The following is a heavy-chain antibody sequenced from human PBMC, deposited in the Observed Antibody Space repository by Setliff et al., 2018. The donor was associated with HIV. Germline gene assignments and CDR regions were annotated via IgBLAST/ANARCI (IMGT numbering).Heavy chain of an antibody. CDR3: ARFPDYYDSSLYYYYGMDV. Sequence: SETLSLTCTVSGVSISSHYCNWIRQPPGKGLEWIGTIYYSGSTKYNPSLKSRVTISVDTSKNQFSLKLRPVTAADTAVYYCARFPDYYDSSLYYYYGMDVWGQGTTVT. V-gene: IGHV4-59*11. J-gene: IGHJ6*02. CDR2: IYYSGST. CDR1: GVSISSHY. D-gene: IGHD3-22*01.